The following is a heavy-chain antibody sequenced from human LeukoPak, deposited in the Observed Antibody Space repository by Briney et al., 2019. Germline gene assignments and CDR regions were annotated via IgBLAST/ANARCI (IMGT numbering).Heavy chain of an antibody. CDR1: GYTFRNYG. Sequence: GASVKVSCKASGYTFRNYGITWVRQAPGQGLEWMGGIIPIFGTANYAQKFQGRVTITADESTSTAYMELSSLRSEDTAVYYCARASGYSSGWYDYFDYWGRGTLITVSS. CDR3: ARASGYSSGWYDYFDY. CDR2: IIPIFGTA. D-gene: IGHD6-19*01. V-gene: IGHV1-69*13. J-gene: IGHJ4*02.